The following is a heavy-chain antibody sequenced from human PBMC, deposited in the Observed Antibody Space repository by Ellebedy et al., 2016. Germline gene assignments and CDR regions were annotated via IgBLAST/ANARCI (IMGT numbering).Heavy chain of an antibody. Sequence: GESLKISXEASGFTFSGHWMNWVRQAPGKGLLWVSRIDTDGSTTDYADSVKGRFTISRDNSKNTLYLQMNSLRAEDTAVYYCARVKTGGGNSEYFQHWGQGTLVTVSS. V-gene: IGHV3-74*01. J-gene: IGHJ1*01. D-gene: IGHD4-23*01. CDR1: GFTFSGHW. CDR3: ARVKTGGGNSEYFQH. CDR2: IDTDGSTT.